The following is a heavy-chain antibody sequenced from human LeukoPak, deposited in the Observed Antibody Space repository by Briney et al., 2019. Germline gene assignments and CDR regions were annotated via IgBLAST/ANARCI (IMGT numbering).Heavy chain of an antibody. J-gene: IGHJ5*02. V-gene: IGHV3-21*01. CDR1: GFTFSSYS. CDR3: ARDSGYSSSWYNWFDP. Sequence: GGSLRLSCAASGFTFSSYSMNWVRQAPGKGLEWVSSISSSSSYIYYADSVKGRFTISRDNAKNSLYLQMNSLRAEDMAVYYCARDSGYSSSWYNWFDPWGQGTLVTVSS. D-gene: IGHD6-13*01. CDR2: ISSSSSYI.